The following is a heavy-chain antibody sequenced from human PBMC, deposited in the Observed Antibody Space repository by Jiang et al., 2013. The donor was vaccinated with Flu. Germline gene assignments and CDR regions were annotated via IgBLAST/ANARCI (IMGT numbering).Heavy chain of an antibody. Sequence: VQLVESGAEVKKPGSSVKVSCKASGGTFSSYAISWVRQAPGQGLEWMGGIIPIFGTANYAQKFQGRVTITADESTSTAYMELSSLRSEDTAVYYCARGGSYYDSSAYPPNYFQHWAEATWSPSPQ. V-gene: IGHV1-69*01. J-gene: IGHJ1*01. D-gene: IGHD3-22*01. CDR1: GGTFSSYA. CDR3: ARGGSYYDSSAYPPNYFQH. CDR2: IIPIFGTA.